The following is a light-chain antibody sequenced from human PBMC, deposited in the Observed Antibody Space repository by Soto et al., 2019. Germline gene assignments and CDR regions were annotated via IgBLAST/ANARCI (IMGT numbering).Light chain of an antibody. J-gene: IGKJ4*01. CDR2: GAS. CDR1: QSISDN. Sequence: DIAMTQSPAILSVSLGERATLSCLASQSISDNLAWYQQRSGQAPRLLIYGASTRATGVPARFSGSGSGTEFTLTISSLQSDYFAISYCQQYKSWPPLTFGGGTKVE. V-gene: IGKV3-15*01. CDR3: QQYKSWPPLT.